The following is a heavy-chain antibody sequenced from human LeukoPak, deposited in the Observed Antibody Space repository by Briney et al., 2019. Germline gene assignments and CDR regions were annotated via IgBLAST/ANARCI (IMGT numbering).Heavy chain of an antibody. CDR3: AEGFLGYYYMDV. V-gene: IGHV1-69*05. Sequence: SVKVSCKASGGTFSSYAISWVRQAPGQGLEWMGRIIPIFGTTNYAQKFQGRVTITTDESTSTAYMELSSLRSEDTAVYYCAEGFLGYYYMDVWGKGTTVTVSS. CDR1: GGTFSSYA. J-gene: IGHJ6*03. D-gene: IGHD3-3*01. CDR2: IIPIFGTT.